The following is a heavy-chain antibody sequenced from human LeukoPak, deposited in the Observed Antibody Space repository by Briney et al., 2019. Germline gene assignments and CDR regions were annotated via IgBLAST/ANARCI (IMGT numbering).Heavy chain of an antibody. D-gene: IGHD1-1*01. CDR1: GFTFDDYA. J-gene: IGHJ4*02. CDR3: AKDIDAVQLEGTFDY. V-gene: IGHV3-9*01. Sequence: PGGSLRLSCAASGFTFDDYAMHWVRQAPGKGLEWVSGISWNSGSIGYADSVKGRFTISRDNAKNSLYLQMNSLRAEDTALYYCAKDIDAVQLEGTFDYWGQGTLVTVSS. CDR2: ISWNSGSI.